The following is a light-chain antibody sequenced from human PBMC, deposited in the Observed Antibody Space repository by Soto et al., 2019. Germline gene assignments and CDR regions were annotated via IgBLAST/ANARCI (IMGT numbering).Light chain of an antibody. CDR3: QQLNSYL. V-gene: IGKV1-9*01. CDR2: AAS. CDR1: QGISSY. Sequence: IQLTQSPSSLSASVGDRVTITCRASQGISSYLAWYQQKPGKAPKLLIYAASTLQSGVPSRFSGSGSGTDFTLTISSLQPEYFATYYCQQLNSYLFGGGTKVEIK. J-gene: IGKJ4*01.